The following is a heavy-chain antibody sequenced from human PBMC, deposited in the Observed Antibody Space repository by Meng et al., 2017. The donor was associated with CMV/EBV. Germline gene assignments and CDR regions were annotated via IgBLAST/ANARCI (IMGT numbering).Heavy chain of an antibody. V-gene: IGHV3-15*01. Sequence: EVQLVESGGGLVKPGGSLRLSCEASGFTFSNAWMSWVRQAPGKGLEWVGRIKSKTDGGTTDYAAPVKGRFTISRDDSKNTLYLQMNSLKTEDTAVYYCTTDEYDYGENFDYWGQGTLVPSPQ. D-gene: IGHD4-17*01. CDR3: TTDEYDYGENFDY. CDR2: IKSKTDGGTT. J-gene: IGHJ4*02. CDR1: GFTFSNAW.